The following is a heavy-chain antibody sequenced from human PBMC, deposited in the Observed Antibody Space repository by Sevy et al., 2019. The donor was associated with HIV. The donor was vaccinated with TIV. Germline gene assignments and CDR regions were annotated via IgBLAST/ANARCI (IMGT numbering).Heavy chain of an antibody. Sequence: GGSLRLSCAASGFTFSSYAMNWVRQAPGKGLEWVSSISASGRSTYYADSVEGRFTISGDNSKNTLYLQMNSLRGDDTAVYYCAKGYCSGGSCPRDYYYYGMDVWGQGTTVTVSS. D-gene: IGHD2-15*01. V-gene: IGHV3-23*01. CDR2: ISASGRST. J-gene: IGHJ6*02. CDR1: GFTFSSYA. CDR3: AKGYCSGGSCPRDYYYYGMDV.